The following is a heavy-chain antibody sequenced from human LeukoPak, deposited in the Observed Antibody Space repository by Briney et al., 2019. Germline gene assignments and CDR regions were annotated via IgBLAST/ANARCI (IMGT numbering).Heavy chain of an antibody. CDR1: GFTFSTYA. V-gene: IGHV3-23*01. D-gene: IGHD3-22*01. J-gene: IGHJ5*01. Sequence: PGGSLRLSCAASGFTFSTYAMNWVRQAPGKGLEWVSVISGSGGSTYYADSVKGRFTISRDNSKNTLYLQMNSLRVEDTAVYYCAKAGPASSDYLNWFDSWGQGTLVTVSS. CDR3: AKAGPASSDYLNWFDS. CDR2: ISGSGGST.